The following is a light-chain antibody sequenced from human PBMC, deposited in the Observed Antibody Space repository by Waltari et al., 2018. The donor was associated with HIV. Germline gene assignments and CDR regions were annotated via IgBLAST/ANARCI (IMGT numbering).Light chain of an antibody. CDR1: SSDVGCYNL. V-gene: IGLV2-23*01. CDR3: CSYAGSSTLV. CDR2: EGS. J-gene: IGLJ3*02. Sequence: QSALTQPASVSGSPGQSITISCTGTSSDVGCYNLVSWYQQHPGKAPKLMMYEGSKRPSGVSNRFSGSKSGNTASLTISGLQAEDEADYYCCSYAGSSTLVFGGGTKLTVL.